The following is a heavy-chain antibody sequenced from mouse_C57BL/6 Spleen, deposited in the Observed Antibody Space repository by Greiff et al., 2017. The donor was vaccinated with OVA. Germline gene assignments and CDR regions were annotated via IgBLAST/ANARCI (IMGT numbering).Heavy chain of an antibody. CDR3: ARFSYGEGYAMDY. Sequence: EVHVVESGGGLVKPGGSLKLSCAASGFTFSSYAMSWVRQTPEKRLEWVATISDGGSYTYYPDNVKGRFTISRDNAKNTLYLQMSHLKSEDTAMYYCARFSYGEGYAMDYWGQGTSVTVSS. CDR2: ISDGGSYT. CDR1: GFTFSSYA. J-gene: IGHJ4*01. V-gene: IGHV5-4*01. D-gene: IGHD1-1*02.